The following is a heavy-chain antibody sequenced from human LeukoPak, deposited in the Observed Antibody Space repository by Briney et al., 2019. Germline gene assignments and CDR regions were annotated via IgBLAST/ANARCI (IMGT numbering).Heavy chain of an antibody. CDR2: VNHSGST. V-gene: IGHV4-34*01. J-gene: IGHJ6*03. CDR3: ARRRMVCANYYYFYYMDV. Sequence: KSSETLSLTCAVYGGSFSGYYWNWIRQPPGKGLEWIGEVNHSGSTNYNPSLKSRVSISVDTSKNQFSLKLSSVTAADTAVYFCARRRMVCANYYYFYYMDVWGKGTTVTVSS. D-gene: IGHD2-8*01. CDR1: GGSFSGYY.